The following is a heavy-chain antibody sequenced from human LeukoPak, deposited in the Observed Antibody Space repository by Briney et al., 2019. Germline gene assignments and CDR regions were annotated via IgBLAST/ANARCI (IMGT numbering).Heavy chain of an antibody. Sequence: PSETLSLTCAVSGGSISSGGYSWSWIRQPPGKGLEWIGYIYYSGSTYYNPSLKSRVTISVDTSKNQFSLKLSSVTAADTAVYYCARLTLAWDYYDFATSPSFDPWGQGTLVTVSS. CDR3: ARLTLAWDYYDFATSPSFDP. CDR1: GGSISSGGYS. J-gene: IGHJ5*02. V-gene: IGHV4-30-4*07. CDR2: IYYSGST. D-gene: IGHD3-22*01.